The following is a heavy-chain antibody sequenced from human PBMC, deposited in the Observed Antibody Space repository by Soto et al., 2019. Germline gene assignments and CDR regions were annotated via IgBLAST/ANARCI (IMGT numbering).Heavy chain of an antibody. J-gene: IGHJ4*02. Sequence: GGSLRLSCAASGFTFTRYSMNWVRQAPGKGLEWVSSISSTTNYIYYGDSMKGRFTISRDNAKNSLYLEMNSLRAEDTAGYYCARESEDLTSNFDYWGQGTLVTVSS. CDR2: ISSTTNYI. CDR1: GFTFTRYS. CDR3: ARESEDLTSNFDY. V-gene: IGHV3-21*06.